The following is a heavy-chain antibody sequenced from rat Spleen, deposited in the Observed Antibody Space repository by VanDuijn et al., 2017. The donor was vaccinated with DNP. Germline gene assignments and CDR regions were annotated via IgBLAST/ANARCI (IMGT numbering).Heavy chain of an antibody. J-gene: IGHJ2*01. Sequence: EVQLEESGGGLVQPGRSMKLSCAASGFTFSKYDMAWVRQAPKKGLEWVATISYDGGSTHYGDSVKGRFTISRDKAKSTLYLQMNSLRSEDMATYYCIRWNSGHFDYWGQGVMVTVSS. D-gene: IGHD4-3*01. CDR2: ISYDGGST. CDR1: GFTFSKYD. CDR3: IRWNSGHFDY. V-gene: IGHV5-22*01.